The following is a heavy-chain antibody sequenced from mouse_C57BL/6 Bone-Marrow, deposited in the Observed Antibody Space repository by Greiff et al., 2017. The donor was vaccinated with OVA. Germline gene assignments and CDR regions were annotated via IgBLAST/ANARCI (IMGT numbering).Heavy chain of an antibody. Sequence: QVQLQQSGAELARPGASVKLSCKASGYTFTSYGISWVKQRTGQGLEWIGEIYPRSGNTYYNEKFKGKATLTADKSSSTAYMELRSLTSEDSAVYFFARKNGIYYYGSSAWFAYWGQGTLVTVSA. V-gene: IGHV1-81*01. CDR3: ARKNGIYYYGSSAWFAY. J-gene: IGHJ3*01. CDR2: IYPRSGNT. D-gene: IGHD1-1*01. CDR1: GYTFTSYG.